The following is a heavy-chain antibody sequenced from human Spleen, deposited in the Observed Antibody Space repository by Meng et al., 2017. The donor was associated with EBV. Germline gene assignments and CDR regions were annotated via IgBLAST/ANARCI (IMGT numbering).Heavy chain of an antibody. CDR3: AKAPGGCAGDCYSPFDD. Sequence: EVQLLESGGGLVQPGGSLILSCAASGFTFSGYAMSWVRQAPGKGLEWVSAISGSGGSTYYADSVKGRFAISRDSSKNTLYLQMNSLRADDTAVYYCAKAPGGCAGDCYSPFDDWGQGTLFTVSS. V-gene: IGHV3-23*01. J-gene: IGHJ4*02. CDR1: GFTFSGYA. CDR2: ISGSGGST. D-gene: IGHD2-21*02.